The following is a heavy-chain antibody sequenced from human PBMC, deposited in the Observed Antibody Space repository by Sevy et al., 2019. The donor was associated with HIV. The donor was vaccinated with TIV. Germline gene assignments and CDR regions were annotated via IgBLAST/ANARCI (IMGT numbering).Heavy chain of an antibody. J-gene: IGHJ6*02. CDR3: ARLAASSSAYYYYYGMDV. CDR2: INSDGSST. D-gene: IGHD6-25*01. Sequence: GGSLRLSCAASGFTFSSYWMHWVRQAPGKGLVWVSRINSDGSSTSYADSVKGRFTISRDNAKNTLYLQMNSLRAEDTAVYYCARLAASSSAYYYYYGMDVWGQGTTVTVSS. CDR1: GFTFSSYW. V-gene: IGHV3-74*01.